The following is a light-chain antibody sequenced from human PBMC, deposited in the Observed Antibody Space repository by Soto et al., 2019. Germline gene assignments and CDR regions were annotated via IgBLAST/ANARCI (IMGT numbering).Light chain of an antibody. CDR3: AAWIDSLNIFV. V-gene: IGLV1-44*01. CDR2: SNN. J-gene: IGLJ1*01. CDR1: DSYIGSST. Sequence: QSVLTQPPSASGTPGQRVTISCSGSDSYIGSSTVNWYQQHPGTAPKLLIYSNNQRPSGGPDRLSGSTTGTSASLAIGGLQSDDEADYYCAAWIDSLNIFVFGTGTQLTVL.